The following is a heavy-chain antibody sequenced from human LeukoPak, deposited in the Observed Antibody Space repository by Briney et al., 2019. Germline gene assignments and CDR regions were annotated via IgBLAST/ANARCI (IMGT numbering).Heavy chain of an antibody. V-gene: IGHV3-23*01. CDR3: VIWGDYDVLTGYYVPDY. J-gene: IGHJ4*02. Sequence: PGASLRLSCVASGFTFSNYAMSWVRHASGKGLEWVSAITGSGTNRYYADSLKGRFTTSRDNSKNTVFLQMNSLRHEDTAIYYCVIWGDYDVLTGYYVPDYWGQGTLVTVAS. CDR1: GFTFSNYA. D-gene: IGHD3-9*01. CDR2: ITGSGTNR.